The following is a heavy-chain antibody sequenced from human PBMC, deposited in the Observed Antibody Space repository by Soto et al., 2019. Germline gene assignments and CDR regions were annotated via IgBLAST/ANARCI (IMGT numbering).Heavy chain of an antibody. D-gene: IGHD3-22*01. Sequence: SAEIPCTASGLTFTSSAVPWVRQARGQRLEWIGWIVVGSGNTNYAQKFQERVTITRDMSTSTAYMELSSLRSEDTAVYYCAAGAYYYDRSGYHLLNWFDPWGQGTLVTVSS. V-gene: IGHV1-58*01. CDR3: AAGAYYYDRSGYHLLNWFDP. CDR2: IVVGSGNT. J-gene: IGHJ5*02. CDR1: GLTFTSSA.